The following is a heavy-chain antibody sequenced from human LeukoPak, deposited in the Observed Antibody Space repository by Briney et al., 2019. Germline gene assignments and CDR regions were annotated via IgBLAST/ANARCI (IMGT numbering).Heavy chain of an antibody. Sequence: SETLSLTCTVSGGSISSYYWSWIRQPAGKGLEWIGRIYTSGSTNYNPSLKSRLTMSVDPSKNQFSLKLSSVTAADTAVYYCARDRIVVVPAARNDAFDIWGQGTMVTVSS. CDR2: IYTSGST. J-gene: IGHJ3*02. D-gene: IGHD2-2*01. CDR1: GGSISSYY. CDR3: ARDRIVVVPAARNDAFDI. V-gene: IGHV4-4*07.